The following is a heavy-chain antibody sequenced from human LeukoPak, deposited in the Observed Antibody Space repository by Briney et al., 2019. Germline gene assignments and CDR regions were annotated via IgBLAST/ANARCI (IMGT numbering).Heavy chain of an antibody. J-gene: IGHJ4*02. Sequence: ASVKVSCKASGYTFTGYYMHWVRQALGQGLEWMGRINPNSGGTNYAQKFQGRVTMTRDTSIRTAYMELSRLKSDDTAVYYCATSYSAHYWGQGTLVTVSS. CDR3: ATSYSAHY. D-gene: IGHD1-26*01. CDR2: INPNSGGT. V-gene: IGHV1-2*06. CDR1: GYTFTGYY.